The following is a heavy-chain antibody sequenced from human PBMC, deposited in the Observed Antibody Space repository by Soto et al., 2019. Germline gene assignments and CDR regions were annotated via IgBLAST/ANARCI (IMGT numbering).Heavy chain of an antibody. J-gene: IGHJ3*02. V-gene: IGHV4-59*01. Sequence: AETLSLTCTVSGGSISSYYGSWIRQPPGKGLEWIGGIYYSGSTNYNPALRRGVTISLATSKNKFSLKLNPVSAADRAVYYCARASHYGVGEHAFDIWAQGTLVTVSS. CDR3: ARASHYGVGEHAFDI. D-gene: IGHD3-10*01. CDR2: IYYSGST. CDR1: GGSISSYY.